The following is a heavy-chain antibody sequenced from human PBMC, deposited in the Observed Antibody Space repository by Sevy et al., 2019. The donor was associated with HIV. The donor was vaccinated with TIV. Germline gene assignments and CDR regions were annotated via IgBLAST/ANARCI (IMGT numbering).Heavy chain of an antibody. CDR3: AKGGSGGIDHYGMDV. CDR1: GFRFNNFG. V-gene: IGHV3-30*02. J-gene: IGHJ6*02. CDR2: IRYDGINK. Sequence: GGSLRLSCAASGFRFNNFGMYWGRQAPGKGMEGVAFIRYDGINKYYVDSVKGRSTISRDNSKDTLYLEMKSLRLEDTAIYYCAKGGSGGIDHYGMDVWGQGTTVTVS. D-gene: IGHD6-25*01.